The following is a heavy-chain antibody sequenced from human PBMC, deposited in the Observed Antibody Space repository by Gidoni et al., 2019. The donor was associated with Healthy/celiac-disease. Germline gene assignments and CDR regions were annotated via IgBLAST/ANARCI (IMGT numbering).Heavy chain of an antibody. D-gene: IGHD4-17*01. V-gene: IGHV3-11*05. CDR3: ARGVDYGDDYWYFDL. Sequence: QVQPVESGGGLVKPGGSLRLSCAASAFTFSDYYMSWIRQAPGKGLEWVSYISSSSSYTNYADSVKGRFTISRDNAKNSLYLQMNSLRAEDTAVYYCARGVDYGDDYWYFDLWGRGTLVTVSS. CDR2: ISSSSSYT. J-gene: IGHJ2*01. CDR1: AFTFSDYY.